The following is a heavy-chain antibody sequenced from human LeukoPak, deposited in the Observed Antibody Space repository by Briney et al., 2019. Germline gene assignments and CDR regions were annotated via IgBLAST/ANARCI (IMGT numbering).Heavy chain of an antibody. CDR2: TNHSGTN. J-gene: IGHJ4*02. CDR1: GVSFSGYY. D-gene: IGHD6-13*01. V-gene: IGHV4-34*01. Sequence: SETLSLTCAVYGVSFSGYYWGWIAHPPGKGLEGIWDTNHSGTNNYNPSLKRRATISVDTSNNQFSVKLSSVTAADTAVYCCARGCEQQLDYWCRGTLATVSS. CDR3: ARGCEQQLDY.